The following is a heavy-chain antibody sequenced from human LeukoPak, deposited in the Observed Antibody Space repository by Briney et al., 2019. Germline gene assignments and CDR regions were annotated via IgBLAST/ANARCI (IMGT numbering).Heavy chain of an antibody. V-gene: IGHV4-38-2*02. CDR1: GYSISSGYY. CDR3: VTRPFDF. Sequence: NPSETLSLTCTVSGYSISSGYYWGWIRQPPGKGLEWIGSIYHSGSTYYNPSLKSRVTISVDTSKNQFSLKLSSVTAADTAVYYCVTRPFDFWGQGTLVTVSS. CDR2: IYHSGST. J-gene: IGHJ4*02.